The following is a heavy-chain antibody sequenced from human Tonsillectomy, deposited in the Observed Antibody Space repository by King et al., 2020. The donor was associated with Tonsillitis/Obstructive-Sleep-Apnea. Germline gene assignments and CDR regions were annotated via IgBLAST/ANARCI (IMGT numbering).Heavy chain of an antibody. Sequence: VHLVESGGGVVQPGRSLRLSCAASGFTFSTYGMHWVRQAPGKGLEWVAVIWYDGTNKYYVDSVQGRFTISRDNSKNTLYLQMNSLRAEDTAVYYCARDQGGYYEVFFDHWGQGTLVTVSS. J-gene: IGHJ4*02. CDR3: ARDQGGYYEVFFDH. D-gene: IGHD3-22*01. CDR1: GFTFSTYG. V-gene: IGHV3-33*01. CDR2: IWYDGTNK.